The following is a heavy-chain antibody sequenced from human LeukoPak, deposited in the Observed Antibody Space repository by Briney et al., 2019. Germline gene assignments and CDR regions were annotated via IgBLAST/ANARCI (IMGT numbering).Heavy chain of an antibody. CDR2: ISTNSDIR. J-gene: IGHJ4*02. Sequence: ASVKVSCKASGYTFTNYGISWVRQAPGQGLEWMGWISTNSDIRTYAQTLQGRFTMTTDTATTTAYMELNNLTFDDTAVYYCARESRGGDCYSGPCWGQGTLVTVSS. CDR3: ARESRGGDCYSGPC. CDR1: GYTFTNYG. D-gene: IGHD2-21*02. V-gene: IGHV1-18*01.